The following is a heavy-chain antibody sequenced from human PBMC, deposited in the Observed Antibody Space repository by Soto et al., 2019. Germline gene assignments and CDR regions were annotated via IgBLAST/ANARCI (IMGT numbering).Heavy chain of an antibody. J-gene: IGHJ4*02. CDR3: AGDPHYYDSSGSAY. CDR2: ISAYNGNT. V-gene: IGHV1-18*01. Sequence: ASVKVSCKASGYTFTSYGISWVRQAPGQGLEWMGWISAYNGNTNYAQKLQGRVTMTTDTSTSTAYMELRSLRSDDTAGYYWAGDPHYYDSSGSAYWGQGPLVPVPS. CDR1: GYTFTSYG. D-gene: IGHD3-22*01.